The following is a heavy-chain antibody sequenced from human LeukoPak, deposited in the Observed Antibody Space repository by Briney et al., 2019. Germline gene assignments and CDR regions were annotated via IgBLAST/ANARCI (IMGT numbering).Heavy chain of an antibody. Sequence: SETLSLTCTVSGHSISSYYWSWIRQPPGRGLEWIGFIFYSGTTNYNPSLKSRVTISVDTSKNQFSLKLSSVTAADTAVYYCARGPYYYYYYMDVWGKGTTVTISS. CDR1: GHSISSYY. J-gene: IGHJ6*03. V-gene: IGHV4-59*01. CDR3: ARGPYYYYYYMDV. CDR2: IFYSGTT.